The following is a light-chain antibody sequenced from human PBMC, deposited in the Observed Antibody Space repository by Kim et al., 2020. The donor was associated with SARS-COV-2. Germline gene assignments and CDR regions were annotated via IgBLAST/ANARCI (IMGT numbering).Light chain of an antibody. J-gene: IGLJ3*02. CDR1: SGHSSNA. CDR2: VKSDGSH. CDR3: QTWGTGIWV. Sequence: SVNLNCSLGSGHSSNAIESHQELAEKGPRYLMTVKSDGSHTRGDGIPDRFSGSSSGAERYLMIAGLQSDDEADYYCQTWGTGIWVFGGGTQLTVL. V-gene: IGLV4-69*01.